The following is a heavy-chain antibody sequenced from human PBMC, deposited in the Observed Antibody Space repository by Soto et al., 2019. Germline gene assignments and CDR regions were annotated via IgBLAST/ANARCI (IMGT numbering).Heavy chain of an antibody. V-gene: IGHV1-3*04. J-gene: IGHJ4*02. CDR1: ADTFTNHA. Sequence: QVHLVQSGAEVKKPGASVKVSCKGSADTFTNHALNRVRQAPGQKLEWMGRINTGNGITKYSQKFQGRVTITRDTXXXXXXXXXXXXXXXXXXXXXXXXXXXXXXXGAPFYWGQGTLVTVSS. CDR3: XXXXXXXXXGAPFY. D-gene: IGHD1-26*01. CDR2: INTGNGIT.